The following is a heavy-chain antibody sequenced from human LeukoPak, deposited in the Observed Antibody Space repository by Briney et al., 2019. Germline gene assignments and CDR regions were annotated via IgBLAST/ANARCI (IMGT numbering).Heavy chain of an antibody. CDR2: ISYDGGNK. Sequence: GGSRRLSCAAPGFTFSSYAMHWVRKAPGKGLEWLAVISYDGGNKYYADSVKGRFTISRDNSKNTLYLQMNSLRAEDTAVYYCARDLDSSGYLASWGQGPLVTVSS. D-gene: IGHD3-22*01. CDR1: GFTFSSYA. CDR3: ARDLDSSGYLAS. J-gene: IGHJ4*02. V-gene: IGHV3-30-3*01.